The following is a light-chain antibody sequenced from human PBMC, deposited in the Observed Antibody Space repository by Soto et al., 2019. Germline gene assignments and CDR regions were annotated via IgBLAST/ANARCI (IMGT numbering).Light chain of an antibody. Sequence: EIEMTQSPATLSVYTGERATLSCRASQSFSSNLAWYQQKPGQAPRLHIYGASTRATQVPARFSGSGTGTEFTLTIINHEDFAVYGCHEQQRTTPVPTFRQGTKVDIK. J-gene: IGKJ1*01. CDR3: HEQQRTTPVPT. CDR1: QSFSSN. CDR2: GAS. V-gene: IGKV3-15*01.